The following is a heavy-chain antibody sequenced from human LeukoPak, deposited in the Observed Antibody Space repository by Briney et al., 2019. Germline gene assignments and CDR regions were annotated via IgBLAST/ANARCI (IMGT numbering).Heavy chain of an antibody. Sequence: GGSLRLSCTASGFTFSAYAMMWVRPAPGKEPEWVSAIRGGGGSAFYADSVKGRFTISRDNSKYTLFLQMNSLRAEDTAVYYCAGDPNGDYIGAFDMWGPGTMVTVSS. V-gene: IGHV3-23*01. CDR3: AGDPNGDYIGAFDM. J-gene: IGHJ3*02. CDR1: GFTFSAYA. D-gene: IGHD4-17*01. CDR2: IRGGGGSA.